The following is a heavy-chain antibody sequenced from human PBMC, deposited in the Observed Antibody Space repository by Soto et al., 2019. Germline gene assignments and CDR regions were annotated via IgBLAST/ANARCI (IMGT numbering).Heavy chain of an antibody. Sequence: GSVKVSCKASGYTFSSYAMHWVRQAPGQRLEWMGWINAGYGNTKSSQKFQDRVTISRDTSASTAYMELTSLRSEDTAVYYCARDTGDGTFDFGGQGTLVTVSS. CDR1: GYTFSSYA. V-gene: IGHV1-3*01. CDR2: INAGYGNT. D-gene: IGHD7-27*01. CDR3: ARDTGDGTFDF. J-gene: IGHJ4*02.